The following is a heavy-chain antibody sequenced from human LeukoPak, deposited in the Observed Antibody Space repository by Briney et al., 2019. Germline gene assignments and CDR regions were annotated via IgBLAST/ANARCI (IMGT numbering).Heavy chain of an antibody. D-gene: IGHD6-13*01. CDR1: GGSISSYY. J-gene: IGHJ5*02. V-gene: IGHV4-59*08. Sequence: PETLSLTCTVSGGSISSYYWSWIRQPPGKGLEWIGYIYYSGSTNYNPSLKSRVTISVDTSKNQFSLKLSSVTAADTAVYYCARRGRYSSSWNWFDPWGQGTLVTVSS. CDR2: IYYSGST. CDR3: ARRGRYSSSWNWFDP.